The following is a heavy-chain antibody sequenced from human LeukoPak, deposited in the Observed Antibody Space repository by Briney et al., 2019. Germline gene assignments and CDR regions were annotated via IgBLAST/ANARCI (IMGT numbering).Heavy chain of an antibody. CDR1: GFTFSSYA. D-gene: IGHD1-1*01. J-gene: IGHJ4*02. V-gene: IGHV3-30-3*01. Sequence: PGGSLRLSCAASGFTFSSYAMHWVRQAPGKGLEWVAVISYDGSNKYYADSVKGRFTIFRDNSKNTLYLQMNSLRAEDTAVYYCARDLSSFAGTTGGIDYWGQGTLVTVSS. CDR3: ARDLSSFAGTTGGIDY. CDR2: ISYDGSNK.